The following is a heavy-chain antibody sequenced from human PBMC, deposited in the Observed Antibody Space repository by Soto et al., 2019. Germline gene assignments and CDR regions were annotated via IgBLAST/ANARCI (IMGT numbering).Heavy chain of an antibody. CDR1: GYGFTTYG. Sequence: QVHLVQSGAEVKKPGASVKVSCKGSGYGFTTYGITWVRQAPGQGLEWMAWISAHNGNTNYAQKLQGRVTVTRDTSPSTAYMELGSLRSDDPAVYYCARGRYGDYWGQGALVTVSS. D-gene: IGHD1-1*01. V-gene: IGHV1-18*01. CDR3: ARGRYGDY. J-gene: IGHJ4*02. CDR2: ISAHNGNT.